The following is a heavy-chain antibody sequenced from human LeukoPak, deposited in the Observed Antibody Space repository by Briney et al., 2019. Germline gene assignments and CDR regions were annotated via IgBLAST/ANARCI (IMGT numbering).Heavy chain of an antibody. CDR1: GGSISSSSYY. CDR2: IYYSRST. D-gene: IGHD6-13*01. J-gene: IGHJ3*02. Sequence: PSETLSLTCTVSGGSISSSSYYWGWIRQPPGKGLEWIGSIYYSRSTYYNPSLKSRVTISVDTSKNQFSLKLSSVTAADTAVYYCARVEPKYSSSWSVRNAFDIWGQGTMVTVSS. CDR3: ARVEPKYSSSWSVRNAFDI. V-gene: IGHV4-39*01.